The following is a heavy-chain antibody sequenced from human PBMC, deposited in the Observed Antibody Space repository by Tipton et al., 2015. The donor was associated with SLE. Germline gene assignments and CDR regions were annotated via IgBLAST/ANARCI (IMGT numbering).Heavy chain of an antibody. CDR1: NGSISSRY. CDR2: IYPTGSP. J-gene: IGHJ3*02. CDR3: ARRLRLGSTFDI. Sequence: TLSLTCSVSNGSISSRYWSWIRQSPDKGLEWIGYIYPTGSPNYTPSLKSRVSISVDTSKKQFSLKLSSVTAADTAVYYCARRLRLGSTFDIWGQGTMVTVSS. D-gene: IGHD1-1*01. V-gene: IGHV4-4*08.